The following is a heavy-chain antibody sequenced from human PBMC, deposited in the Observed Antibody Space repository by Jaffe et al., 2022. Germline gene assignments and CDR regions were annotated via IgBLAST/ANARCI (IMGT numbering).Heavy chain of an antibody. Sequence: QVQLVQSGSELKKPGASVKVSCKASGYTFTSYAMNWVRQAPGQGLEWMGWINTNTGNPTYAQGFTGRFVFSLDTSVSTAYLQISSLKAEDTAVYYCARDRRPGTGPYYYGSGSRGQRFDPWGQGTLVTVSS. CDR3: ARDRRPGTGPYYYGSGSRGQRFDP. CDR1: GYTFTSYA. D-gene: IGHD3-10*01. J-gene: IGHJ5*02. V-gene: IGHV7-4-1*02. CDR2: INTNTGNP.